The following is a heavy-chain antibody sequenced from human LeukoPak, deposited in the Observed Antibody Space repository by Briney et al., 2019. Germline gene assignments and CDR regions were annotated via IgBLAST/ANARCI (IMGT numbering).Heavy chain of an antibody. D-gene: IGHD3-22*01. CDR1: GGSISSGGYY. CDR2: IYYSGST. Sequence: SETLSLTCTVSGGSISSGGYYWSWIRQHPGKGLEWIGYIYYSGSTNYNPSLKSRVTISVDTSKNQFSLKLSSVTAADTAVYYCARGSTSGYWKGADYWGQGTLVTVSS. V-gene: IGHV4-61*08. CDR3: ARGSTSGYWKGADY. J-gene: IGHJ4*02.